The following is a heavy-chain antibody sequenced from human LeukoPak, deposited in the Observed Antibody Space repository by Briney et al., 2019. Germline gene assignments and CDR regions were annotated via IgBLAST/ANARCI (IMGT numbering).Heavy chain of an antibody. J-gene: IGHJ4*02. CDR1: GGSISSYY. Sequence: PSETLSLTCTVSGGSISSYYWSWIRQPPGKGLEWIGYIYYSGSTNYNPSLKSRVTISVDTSKNQFSLKLSSVTAADTAVYYCARHDSALIVVVTDWGQGTLVTVSS. CDR2: IYYSGST. CDR3: ARHDSALIVVVTD. D-gene: IGHD2-21*02. V-gene: IGHV4-59*08.